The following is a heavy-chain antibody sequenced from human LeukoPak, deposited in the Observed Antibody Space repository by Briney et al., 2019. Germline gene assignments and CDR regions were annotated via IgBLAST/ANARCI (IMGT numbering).Heavy chain of an antibody. D-gene: IGHD6-13*01. CDR2: IRYEGNEK. J-gene: IGHJ4*02. CDR3: AKVPQAAAGTPL. Sequence: PGGSLRLSCAASGFAFNYYGMHWVRQAPGKGLEWVAFIRYEGNEKYYADSVKGRFTISRDNSKNTLYLQMNSLRAEDTAVYYCAKVPQAAAGTPLWGQGTLVTVSS. V-gene: IGHV3-30*02. CDR1: GFAFNYYG.